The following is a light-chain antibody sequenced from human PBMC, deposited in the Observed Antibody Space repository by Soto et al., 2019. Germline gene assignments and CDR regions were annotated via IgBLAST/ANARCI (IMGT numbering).Light chain of an antibody. V-gene: IGKV1-5*01. J-gene: IGKJ1*01. CDR2: DAS. CDR3: QQYDSYPWT. CDR1: QSISSW. Sequence: DIQMTQSPSTLSASAGDRVTITCRASQSISSWLAWYQQKPGKVPKLLIYDASSLESGVPSRFSGGGSGTEFTLTISSLQPDDFATYYCQQYDSYPWTFGQGTKVEIK.